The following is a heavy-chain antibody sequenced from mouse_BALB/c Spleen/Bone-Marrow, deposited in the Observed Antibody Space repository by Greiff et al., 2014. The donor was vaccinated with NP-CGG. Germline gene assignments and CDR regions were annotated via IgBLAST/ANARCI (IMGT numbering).Heavy chain of an antibody. D-gene: IGHD4-1*02. CDR3: TQLGRFAY. CDR1: GYTFTNYY. V-gene: IGHV1S16*01. J-gene: IGHJ3*01. Sequence: VQLQQSGAELVKPGASVKLSCKASGYTFTNYYMYWVKQRPGQGLEWIVEINPSNGGTNFNEKFKSTATLTVDKSSSTVYMQLSSLTSEDSAVYYCTQLGRFAYWGQGTLVTVSA. CDR2: INPSNGGT.